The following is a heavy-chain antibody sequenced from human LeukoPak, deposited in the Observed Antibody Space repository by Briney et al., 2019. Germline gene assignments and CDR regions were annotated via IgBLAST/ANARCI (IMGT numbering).Heavy chain of an antibody. CDR1: GFIFSNYA. CDR2: IDSSGGTI. Sequence: GRSLRLSCAASGFIFSNYAMHWVRQAPGKALEWISYIDSSGGTIYYAESVKGRFTISRDNAKNSLYLQMNSLRAEDTALYYCARDRRDDGAFDVWGQGTMVTVSS. D-gene: IGHD1-1*01. CDR3: ARDRRDDGAFDV. J-gene: IGHJ3*01. V-gene: IGHV3-48*03.